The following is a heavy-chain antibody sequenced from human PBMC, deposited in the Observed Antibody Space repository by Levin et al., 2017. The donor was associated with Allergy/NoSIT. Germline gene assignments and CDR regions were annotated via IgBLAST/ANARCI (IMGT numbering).Heavy chain of an antibody. J-gene: IGHJ4*02. CDR1: GYTFTGYY. V-gene: IGHV1-2*02. CDR3: ARDLFPIAVAGLPFY. Sequence: ASVKVSCKASGYTFTGYYMHWVRQAPGQGLEWMGWINPNSGGTNYAQKFQGRVTMTRDTSISTAYMELSRLRSDDTAVYYCARDLFPIAVAGLPFYWGQGTLVTVSS. CDR2: INPNSGGT. D-gene: IGHD6-19*01.